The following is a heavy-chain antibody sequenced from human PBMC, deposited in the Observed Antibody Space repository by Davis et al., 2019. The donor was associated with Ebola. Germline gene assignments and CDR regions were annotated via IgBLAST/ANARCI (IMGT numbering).Heavy chain of an antibody. CDR1: GGTFSSYA. V-gene: IGHV1-69*05. Sequence: SVKVSCKASGGTFSSYAISWVRQAPGQGLEWMGGIIPIFGTANYAQKFQGRVTMTRDTSTSTVYMELSSLRSEDTAVYYCARDMGMVHEANWFDPWGQGTLVTVSS. J-gene: IGHJ5*02. CDR2: IIPIFGTA. D-gene: IGHD3-10*01. CDR3: ARDMGMVHEANWFDP.